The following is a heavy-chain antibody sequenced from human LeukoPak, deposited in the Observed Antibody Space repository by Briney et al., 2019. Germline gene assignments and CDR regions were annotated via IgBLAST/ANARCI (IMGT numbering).Heavy chain of an antibody. Sequence: PGGSLRLSCAASGFTFSSYSMNWVRQAPGKGLEWVSSISSSSSYIYYADSVKGRFTISRDNAKNSLYLQMNSLRAEDTAVYYCARDYDILTGYYTPDYWGQGTLVTVSS. CDR2: ISSSSSYI. D-gene: IGHD3-9*01. V-gene: IGHV3-21*01. CDR3: ARDYDILTGYYTPDY. CDR1: GFTFSSYS. J-gene: IGHJ4*02.